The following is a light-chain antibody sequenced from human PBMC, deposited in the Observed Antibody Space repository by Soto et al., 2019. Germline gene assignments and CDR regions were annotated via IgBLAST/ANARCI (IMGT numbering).Light chain of an antibody. CDR2: KAS. CDR3: HQARSFHLP. J-gene: IGKJ4*01. V-gene: IGKV1-12*01. CDR1: QGISSC. Sequence: DIQMTQSPSFVSASVGDRVTITCRASQGISSCLSWYQQKPGTAPTLLVYKASTLQDGVPSRFSGSGSGTDFTLTINSLQPADFGTYYCHQARSFHLPFGGGTKVEI.